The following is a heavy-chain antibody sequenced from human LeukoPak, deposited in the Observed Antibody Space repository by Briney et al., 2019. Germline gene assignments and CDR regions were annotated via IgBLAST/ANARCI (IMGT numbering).Heavy chain of an antibody. D-gene: IGHD1-26*01. CDR1: GFTFSSYA. V-gene: IGHV3-23*01. J-gene: IGHJ3*02. CDR2: ISGSGGST. Sequence: GGSLRLSCPASGFTFSSYAMSWVRQAPGGGREWVSAISGSGGSTYYADSVKGRFTISRDNSKNTLYLQMNSLRAEDTAVYYCAKNGWELIKGGAFDIWGQGTMVTVSS. CDR3: AKNGWELIKGGAFDI.